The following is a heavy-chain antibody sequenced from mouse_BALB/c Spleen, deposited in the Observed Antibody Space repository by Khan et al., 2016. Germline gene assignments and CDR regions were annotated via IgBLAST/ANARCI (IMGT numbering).Heavy chain of an antibody. J-gene: IGHJ2*01. D-gene: IGHD1-1*01. Sequence: EVQLQESGPGLVKPSQSLSLTCSVTGYSITSGYYWNWIRQFPGNKLEWMGYISYDGSNNYNPSLKNRFSITRDTSRNQFFLKLNSVTTEDTATYYCARRDFGSRRYYFDYWGQGTTLTVSS. CDR2: ISYDGSN. V-gene: IGHV3-6*02. CDR3: ARRDFGSRRYYFDY. CDR1: GYSITSGYY.